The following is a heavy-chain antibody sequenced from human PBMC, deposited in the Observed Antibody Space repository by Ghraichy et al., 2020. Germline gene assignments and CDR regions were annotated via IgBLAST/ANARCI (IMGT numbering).Heavy chain of an antibody. CDR1: GFSFSNAW. D-gene: IGHD6-13*01. Sequence: GGSLRLSCAASGFSFSNAWMNWVRRAPGKGLEWVGRIKSKTDGGTTDYAAPVKGRFTISRDDSKNTLYLQMNSLKTEDTAIYYCTTDLSSSWYNAFDIWGQGTMVTVSS. V-gene: IGHV3-15*01. CDR2: IKSKTDGGTT. CDR3: TTDLSSSWYNAFDI. J-gene: IGHJ3*02.